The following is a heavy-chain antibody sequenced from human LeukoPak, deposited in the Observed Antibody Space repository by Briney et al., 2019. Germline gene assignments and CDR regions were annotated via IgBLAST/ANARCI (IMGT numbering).Heavy chain of an antibody. V-gene: IGHV1-46*01. J-gene: IGHJ4*02. CDR3: ARGRSDYGGNFYFDY. CDR1: GYTFTSYY. CDR2: INPSGGST. Sequence: ASVKVSCKASGYTFTSYYMHWVRQAPGQGLELMGIINPSGGSTSYAQKFQGRVTMTRDTSTSTVYMELSSLRSEDTAVYYCARGRSDYGGNFYFDYWGQGTLVTVSS. D-gene: IGHD4-23*01.